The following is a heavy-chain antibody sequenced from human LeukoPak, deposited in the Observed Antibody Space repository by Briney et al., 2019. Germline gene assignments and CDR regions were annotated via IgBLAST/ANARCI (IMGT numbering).Heavy chain of an antibody. CDR1: GFIFSIYT. CDR2: ISSSSSYI. D-gene: IGHD2-2*01. Sequence: GGSLRLSCAASGFIFSIYTMNWVRQAPGKGLEWVSSISSSSSYIYYADSVKGRFTISRDNAKNSLYLQMNSLRAEDTAVYYCARDRSTGWPDAFDIWGQGTMVTVSS. CDR3: ARDRSTGWPDAFDI. V-gene: IGHV3-21*01. J-gene: IGHJ3*02.